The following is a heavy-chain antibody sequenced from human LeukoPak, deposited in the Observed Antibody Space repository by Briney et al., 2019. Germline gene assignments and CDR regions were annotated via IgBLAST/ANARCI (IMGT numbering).Heavy chain of an antibody. V-gene: IGHV4-30-4*08. J-gene: IGHJ4*02. CDR3: ARELYSYGSHYFDY. Sequence: PSETLSLTCTVSGGSISSGDYYWSWIRQPPGKGLEWIGYIYYSGSTYYNPFLKSRVTISVDTSKNQFSLKLSSVTSADTAVYYCARELYSYGSHYFDYWGQGTLVTVSS. D-gene: IGHD5-18*01. CDR2: IYYSGST. CDR1: GGSISSGDYY.